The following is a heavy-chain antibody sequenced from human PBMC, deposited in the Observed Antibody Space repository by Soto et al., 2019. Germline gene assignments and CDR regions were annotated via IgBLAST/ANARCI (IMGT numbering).Heavy chain of an antibody. D-gene: IGHD1-26*01. CDR1: GFTFSSYA. J-gene: IGHJ4*02. V-gene: IGHV3-64D*06. Sequence: GGSLRLSCSASGFTFSSYAMHWVRQAPGKGLEYVSPISSNGGSTYYTDSVKGRFPISRDNSKNTLYLQMSSLRPEDTAVYYCAADERLSGSYYGFVDYWGQGTLVTVSS. CDR2: ISSNGGST. CDR3: AADERLSGSYYGFVDY.